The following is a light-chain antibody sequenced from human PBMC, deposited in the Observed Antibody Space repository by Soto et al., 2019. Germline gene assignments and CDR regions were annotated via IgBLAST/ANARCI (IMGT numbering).Light chain of an antibody. J-gene: IGLJ1*01. Sequence: QSVLTQPPSASGSPGQSVPISCTGTRSDVGGYNYVSWYQQHPGKAPKLMIYEVSKRPSGVPDRFSGSKSGNTASLTVSGLQAEDEADYYCSSYAGSNILYVFGTGTKVTVL. V-gene: IGLV2-8*01. CDR2: EVS. CDR1: RSDVGGYNY. CDR3: SSYAGSNILYV.